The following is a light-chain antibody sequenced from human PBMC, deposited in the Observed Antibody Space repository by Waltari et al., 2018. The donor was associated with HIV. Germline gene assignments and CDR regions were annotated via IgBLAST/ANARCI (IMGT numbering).Light chain of an antibody. J-gene: IGLJ1*01. V-gene: IGLV2-11*01. CDR3: CAYAGSYTYV. Sequence: QSALTQPATVSGSPGQSVTISCTGTSSDVGGYNYVSWYQHHPGKAPKLMIYDVSKRPAGVPDRFSGSKSGNTASLTISGLQAEDEADYYCCAYAGSYTYVFGTGTKVTVL. CDR2: DVS. CDR1: SSDVGGYNY.